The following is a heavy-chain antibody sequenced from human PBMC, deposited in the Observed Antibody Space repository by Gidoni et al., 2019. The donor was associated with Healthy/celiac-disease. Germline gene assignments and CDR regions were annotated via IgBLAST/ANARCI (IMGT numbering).Heavy chain of an antibody. V-gene: IGHV4-61*02. D-gene: IGHD3-10*01. Sequence: QVQLQESGPGLVKPSQTLSLPCQVSGGPISSGRYYWSWIRQPAGQGLEWIGRIYTSGSTHYNPSLKSRVTISVDTSKNQFSLKLSSVTAADTAVYYCARESITMVLDAFDIWGQGTMVTVSS. J-gene: IGHJ3*02. CDR2: IYTSGST. CDR3: ARESITMVLDAFDI. CDR1: GGPISSGRYY.